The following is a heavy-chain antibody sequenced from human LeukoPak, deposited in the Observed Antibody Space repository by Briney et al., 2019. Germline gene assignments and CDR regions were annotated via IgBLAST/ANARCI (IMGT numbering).Heavy chain of an antibody. D-gene: IGHD6-13*01. CDR3: ARDRGTVAAWYYFDY. CDR1: GFTFSSYA. V-gene: IGHV3-33*01. J-gene: IGHJ4*02. CDR2: TWYDGSNK. Sequence: HAGGSLRLSCAASGFTFSSYAMHWVRQAPGRGLEWVATTWYDGSNKNYADSVKGRFTISRDNSKNTLYLQMNSLRAEDTAVYYCARDRGTVAAWYYFDYWGQGTLVTVS.